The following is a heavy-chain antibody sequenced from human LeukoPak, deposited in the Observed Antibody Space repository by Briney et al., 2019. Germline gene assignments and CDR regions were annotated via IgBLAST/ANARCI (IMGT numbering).Heavy chain of an antibody. J-gene: IGHJ4*02. Sequence: GSLRLSCAASGFTFDDYGMSWVRQAPGKGLEWVSGINWNGGSTGYADSVKGRFTISRDNAKNSLYLQMNSLRAEDTALYYCATGSFYCSSTSCYPYYFDYWGQGTLVTVSS. V-gene: IGHV3-20*04. CDR1: GFTFDDYG. D-gene: IGHD2-2*01. CDR3: ATGSFYCSSTSCYPYYFDY. CDR2: INWNGGST.